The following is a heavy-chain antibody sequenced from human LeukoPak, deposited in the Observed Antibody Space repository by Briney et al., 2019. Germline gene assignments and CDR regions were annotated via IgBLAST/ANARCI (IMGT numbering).Heavy chain of an antibody. J-gene: IGHJ3*02. CDR2: ISGSGGST. CDR1: GFPFSTYA. D-gene: IGHD3-3*01. Sequence: GGSLRLSCVVSGFPFSTYAASWVRQAPGKGLEWVSAISGSGGSTYYADSVKGRFTISRDNSKNTLYLQMNSLRAEDTAVYYCAKDQTRFLEWFDDAFDIWGQGTMVTVSS. V-gene: IGHV3-23*01. CDR3: AKDQTRFLEWFDDAFDI.